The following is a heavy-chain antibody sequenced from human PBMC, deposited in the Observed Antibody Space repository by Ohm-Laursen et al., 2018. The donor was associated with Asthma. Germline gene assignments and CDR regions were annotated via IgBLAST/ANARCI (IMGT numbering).Heavy chain of an antibody. Sequence: SVKVSCKSSGYTFTYRYLHWVRQAPGQALEWMGWITPFNGNTNYAQKFQDRVTITRDRSMSTAYMELSSLRSEDTAMYYCASSEGMTTVANGAFDIWGQGTMVTVSS. CDR2: ITPFNGNT. CDR3: ASSEGMTTVANGAFDI. D-gene: IGHD4-23*01. J-gene: IGHJ3*02. CDR1: GYTFTYRY. V-gene: IGHV1-45*02.